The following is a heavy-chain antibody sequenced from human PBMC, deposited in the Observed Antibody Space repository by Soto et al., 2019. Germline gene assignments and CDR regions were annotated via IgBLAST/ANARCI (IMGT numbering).Heavy chain of an antibody. CDR3: TRGMNYVYYYGMDV. D-gene: IGHD1-7*01. Sequence: GGALRLSCTASGFTFVDYAMSWFRQAPWKGLEWVGFIRSKAYGGTTEYAASVKGRFTISREDFKSIAYLQMNSLKTEDTAVYYCTRGMNYVYYYGMDVWGQGTTVTVSS. CDR2: IRSKAYGGTT. V-gene: IGHV3-49*03. CDR1: GFTFVDYA. J-gene: IGHJ6*02.